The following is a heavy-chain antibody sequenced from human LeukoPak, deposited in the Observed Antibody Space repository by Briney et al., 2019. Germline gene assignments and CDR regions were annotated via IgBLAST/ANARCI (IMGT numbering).Heavy chain of an antibody. D-gene: IGHD6-13*01. J-gene: IGHJ4*02. Sequence: GASVKVSCKASGYTFTSYAMHWVRQAPGQRLEWMGWINAGNGNTNYAQKLQGRVTMTTDTSTSTAYMELRSLRSDDTAVYYCARDLVRSRQQLVPLGYWGQGTLVTVSS. CDR1: GYTFTSYA. CDR3: ARDLVRSRQQLVPLGY. V-gene: IGHV1-3*01. CDR2: INAGNGNT.